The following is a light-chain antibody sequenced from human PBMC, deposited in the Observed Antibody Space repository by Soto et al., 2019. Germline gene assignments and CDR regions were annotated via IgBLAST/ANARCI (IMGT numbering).Light chain of an antibody. CDR3: QQYYSTPT. J-gene: IGKJ5*01. V-gene: IGKV4-1*01. CDR1: QSVLYSSNNKNY. CDR2: WAY. Sequence: DIVMTQSPDSLAVSLGERATINCKSSQSVLYSSNNKNYLAWYQQKPGQPPKLLIYWAYTRESGVPDRFSGSGSGTDFTLTISSLQAEDVAVYYCQQYYSTPTFGQGTRLEIK.